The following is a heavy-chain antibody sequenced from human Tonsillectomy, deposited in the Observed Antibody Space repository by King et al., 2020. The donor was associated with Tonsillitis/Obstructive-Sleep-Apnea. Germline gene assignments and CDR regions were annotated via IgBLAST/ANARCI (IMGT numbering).Heavy chain of an antibody. V-gene: IGHV3-30*18. J-gene: IGHJ3*01. CDR1: GFTFSTSG. CDR3: AKEGDSSRYAFDL. CDR2: ISTDGYTE. D-gene: IGHD6-13*01. Sequence: VQLVESGGGVAQPGRSLRLSCAVSGFTFSTSGMHWVRQAPGKGLVWVAVISTDGYTEYYANYVKGRFTISSDNSKYTVSVPMKSLRAEDTALYYWAKEGDSSRYAFDLWGQGTMFTVSS.